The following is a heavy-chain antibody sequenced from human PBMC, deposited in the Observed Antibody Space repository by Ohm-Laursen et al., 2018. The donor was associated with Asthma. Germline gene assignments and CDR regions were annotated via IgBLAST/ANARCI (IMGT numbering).Heavy chain of an antibody. CDR2: ISSSSSYI. D-gene: IGHD4-17*01. CDR3: ARDTGIDY. J-gene: IGHJ4*02. V-gene: IGHV3-21*01. Sequence: SLRLSCAASGFTFSSYWMSWVRQAPGKGLEWVSSISSSSSYIYYADSVKGRFTISRDNAKNSLYLQMNSLRAEDTAVYYCARDTGIDYWGQGTLVTVSS. CDR1: GFTFSSYW.